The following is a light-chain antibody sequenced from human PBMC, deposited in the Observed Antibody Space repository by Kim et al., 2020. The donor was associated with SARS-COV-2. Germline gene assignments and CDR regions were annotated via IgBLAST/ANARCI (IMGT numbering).Light chain of an antibody. CDR1: QNIGTY. CDR2: EAS. V-gene: IGKV3-11*01. J-gene: IGKJ1*01. CDR3: LQRYVGPRT. Sequence: EFILTQSPATLSLSPGEGATLSCRASQNIGTYLDWYQKKPGQPPSLLIYEASKRATGIPARFSGFGSGTDFTLTISSLDPDDFAVYYCLQRYVGPRTFVQGTKVDI.